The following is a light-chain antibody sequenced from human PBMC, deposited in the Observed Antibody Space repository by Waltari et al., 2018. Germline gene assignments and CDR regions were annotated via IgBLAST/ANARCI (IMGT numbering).Light chain of an antibody. CDR2: GAS. Sequence: DSLLTQSPGTLSLPPGARATLSCRASQNVRRDYLAWYQHKPGQAPRLLIFGASRRATGIPERFSGTGSGTDFTLTISRLEPEDFALYYCQHYGSSLWTFGQGTKVEIK. CDR1: QNVRRDY. CDR3: QHYGSSLWT. V-gene: IGKV3-20*01. J-gene: IGKJ1*01.